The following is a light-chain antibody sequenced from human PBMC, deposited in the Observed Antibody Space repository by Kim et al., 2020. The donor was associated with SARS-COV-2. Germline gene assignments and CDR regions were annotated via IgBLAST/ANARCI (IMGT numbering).Light chain of an antibody. Sequence: SGSPGQTASITCSGDKLGDKYACWYQQKPGQSPVLVIYQDNKRPSGIPERFSGSNSGNTATLTISGTQAMDEADYYCQAWDTNTAVFGGGTKLTVL. V-gene: IGLV3-1*01. CDR1: KLGDKY. CDR2: QDN. J-gene: IGLJ2*01. CDR3: QAWDTNTAV.